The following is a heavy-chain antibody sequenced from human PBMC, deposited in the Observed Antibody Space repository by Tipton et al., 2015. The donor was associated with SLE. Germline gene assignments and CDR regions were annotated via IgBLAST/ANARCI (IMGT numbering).Heavy chain of an antibody. CDR3: ASLQAGI. V-gene: IGHV3-53*01. Sequence: SLRLSCAASGFPFSRHWMHWVRQVPGKGLEWVSVIYSGGSTYYADSVKGRFTISRDDAKNSLYLQMNSLTADDTALYYCASLQAGIWGRGTLVTVSS. D-gene: IGHD3-10*01. CDR2: IYSGGST. CDR1: GFPFSRHW. J-gene: IGHJ4*02.